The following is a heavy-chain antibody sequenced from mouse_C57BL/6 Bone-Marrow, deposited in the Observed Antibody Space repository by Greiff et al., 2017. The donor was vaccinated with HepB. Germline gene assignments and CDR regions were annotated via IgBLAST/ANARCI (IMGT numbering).Heavy chain of an antibody. CDR1: GYTFTSYW. CDR3: GKGSSSAWCAY. J-gene: IGHJ3*01. CDR2: IHPNSGST. D-gene: IGHD1-1*01. Sequence: QVQLKQPGAELVKPGASVKLSCKASGYTFTSYWMHWVKQRPGQGLEWIGMIHPNSGSTNYNEKFKSKATLTVDKTSSTAYMQLSSLTSEDSAVYCGGKGSSSAWCAYWGQGTLVTVSA. V-gene: IGHV1-64*01.